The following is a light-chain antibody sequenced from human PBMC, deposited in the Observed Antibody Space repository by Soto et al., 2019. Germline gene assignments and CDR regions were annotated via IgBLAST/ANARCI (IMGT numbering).Light chain of an antibody. V-gene: IGKV1-39*01. J-gene: IGKJ1*01. CDR2: AAS. Sequence: IQMTQSPSSLSASVGERVIITCRASQSRSRYLNWYQRKPGRAPKLLVYAASNLQSGVPSRFSGSGSGTEFTFSITSLQPEDFGTYYCQQCYMGWTFGQGTKV. CDR3: QQCYMGWT. CDR1: QSRSRY.